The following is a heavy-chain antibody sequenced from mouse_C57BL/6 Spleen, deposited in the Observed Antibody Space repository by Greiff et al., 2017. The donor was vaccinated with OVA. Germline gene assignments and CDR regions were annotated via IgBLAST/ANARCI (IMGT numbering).Heavy chain of an antibody. J-gene: IGHJ4*01. Sequence: QVQLQQPGAELVKPGASVKLSCKASGYTFTSYWMQWVKQRPGQGLEWIGEIDPSDSYTNYNQKFKGKATLTVDTSSSTAYMQLSSLTSEDSAVYYCARGDYYGSLYAMDYWGQGTSVTVSS. V-gene: IGHV1-50*01. D-gene: IGHD1-1*01. CDR3: ARGDYYGSLYAMDY. CDR1: GYTFTSYW. CDR2: IDPSDSYT.